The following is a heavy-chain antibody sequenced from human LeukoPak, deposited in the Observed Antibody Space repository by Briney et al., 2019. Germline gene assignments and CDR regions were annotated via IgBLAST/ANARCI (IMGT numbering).Heavy chain of an antibody. D-gene: IGHD2-2*01. Sequence: ASVKVSCEASGYTFTSYDINWVRQATGQGLEWMGWMNPNSGNTGYAQKFQGRVTMTRNTSISTAYMELSSLRSEDTAVYYCARAGSDCSSTSCYWGYYYYYMDVWGKGTTVTVSS. CDR3: ARAGSDCSSTSCYWGYYYYYMDV. J-gene: IGHJ6*03. CDR1: GYTFTSYD. CDR2: MNPNSGNT. V-gene: IGHV1-8*01.